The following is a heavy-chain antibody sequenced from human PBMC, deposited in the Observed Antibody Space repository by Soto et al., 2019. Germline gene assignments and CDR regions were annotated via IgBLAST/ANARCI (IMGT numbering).Heavy chain of an antibody. CDR3: ARASGESYPGSRVFDS. Sequence: GGSLRLSCAASGFTFDIYAMHWVRQAPGKGLEWVSVITNTGGDSLYADSVKGRFTISRDNFKNTLYLQMNSLRAEDTAIYYCARASGESYPGSRVFDSWGQGTRVTVSS. D-gene: IGHD3-10*01. CDR1: GFTFDIYA. J-gene: IGHJ4*02. V-gene: IGHV3-23*01. CDR2: ITNTGGDS.